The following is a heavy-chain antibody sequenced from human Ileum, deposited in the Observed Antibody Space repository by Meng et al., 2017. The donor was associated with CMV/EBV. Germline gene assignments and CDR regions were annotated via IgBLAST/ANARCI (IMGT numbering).Heavy chain of an antibody. CDR2: ISSSSSTI. CDR1: GFTFSSYS. D-gene: IGHD3-10*01. J-gene: IGHJ6*02. Sequence: ETLSLTCAASGFTFSSYSMNWVRQAPGKGLEWVSYISSSSSTIYYADSVKGRFTISRDNAKNSLYLQMNSLRAEDTAVYYCARVRFGELCMDVWGQGTTVTVSS. CDR3: ARVRFGELCMDV. V-gene: IGHV3-48*04.